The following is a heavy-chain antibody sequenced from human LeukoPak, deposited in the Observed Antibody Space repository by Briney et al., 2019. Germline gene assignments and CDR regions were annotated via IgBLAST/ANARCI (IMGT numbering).Heavy chain of an antibody. CDR1: GFTFSDYY. V-gene: IGHV3-11*01. CDR2: ISSSGSTI. D-gene: IGHD3-9*01. J-gene: IGHJ4*02. Sequence: PGGSLRLSCAASGFTFSDYYMNWIRQAPGKGLEWVSYISSSGSTIYYADSVKGRFTISRDNSKNTLYLQMNSLRAEDTAVYYCAKDRRYFDYWGQGTLVTVSS. CDR3: AKDRRYFDY.